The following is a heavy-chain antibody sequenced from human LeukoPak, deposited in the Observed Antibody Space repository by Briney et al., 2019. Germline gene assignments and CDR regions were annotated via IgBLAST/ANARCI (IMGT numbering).Heavy chain of an antibody. CDR3: GRKAGDCGGGSCYSIDY. D-gene: IGHD2-15*01. CDR1: GGSFSSEA. J-gene: IGHJ4*02. CDR2: VIPIFGTA. V-gene: IGHV1-69*05. Sequence: GASVKVSCKAFGGSFSSEAISWVRQAPGQGLDWMGGVIPIFGTANYAQKFQGRVTITTDESTSTAYMEVSSLRSEDTAVYYCGRKAGDCGGGSCYSIDYWGQGTLVTVSS.